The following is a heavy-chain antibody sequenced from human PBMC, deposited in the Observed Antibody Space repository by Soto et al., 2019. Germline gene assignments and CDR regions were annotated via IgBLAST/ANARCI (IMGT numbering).Heavy chain of an antibody. D-gene: IGHD3-10*01. Sequence: QVQLVQSGAEVKKPGSSVKVSCKASGGTFSSYAISWVRQAPGQGLEWMGGIIPIFGTANYAQKFQGRVTITADESTSTDYMELSSLRSEDTAVYYGARDSLLWFGHSTYYFDYWGQGTLVTVSS. V-gene: IGHV1-69*01. CDR3: ARDSLLWFGHSTYYFDY. CDR2: IIPIFGTA. J-gene: IGHJ4*02. CDR1: GGTFSSYA.